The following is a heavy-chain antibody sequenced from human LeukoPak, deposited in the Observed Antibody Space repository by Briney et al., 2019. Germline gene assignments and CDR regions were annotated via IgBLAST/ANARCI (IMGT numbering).Heavy chain of an antibody. J-gene: IGHJ6*02. D-gene: IGHD2-15*01. Sequence: GESLKISCKGSGYSFTDYWIGWLRQMPGKGLEGMGIIFPCDSDTKYSPSFQGQVTISADKSISTAYLQWSKLKASDSAMSYCARHGLAGCIGGRCFTSFHYYGMDVWGPGTTVTVSS. CDR2: IFPCDSDT. CDR3: ARHGLAGCIGGRCFTSFHYYGMDV. V-gene: IGHV5-51*01. CDR1: GYSFTDYW.